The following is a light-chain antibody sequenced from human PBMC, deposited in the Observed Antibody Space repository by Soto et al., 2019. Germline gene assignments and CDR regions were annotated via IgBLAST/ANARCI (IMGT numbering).Light chain of an antibody. CDR3: GTWDSSLRAGV. V-gene: IGLV1-51*01. J-gene: IGLJ3*02. CDR1: RSNIGSHY. Sequence: QSVLTQPPSVSATPGRRVTISCSGSRSNIGSHYVSWYQQFPGTAPKLLIYDSDKRPSGIPDRFSGSKSGTAATLVISGLQTGDEADYYCGTWDSSLRAGVFGGGTKVTVL. CDR2: DSD.